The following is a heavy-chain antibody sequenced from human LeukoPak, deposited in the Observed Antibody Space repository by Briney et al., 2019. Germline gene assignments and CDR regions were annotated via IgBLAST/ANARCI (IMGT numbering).Heavy chain of an antibody. Sequence: SETLSLTCTVSGGSISSSSYYWGWIRQPPGKGLEWIGSIYYSGSTYYNPSLKSRVTISVDTSKNQFSLKLSSVTAADTAVYYCARDRLSTSSGEGPTFFDFWGQGTLVTVSS. CDR1: GGSISSSSYY. CDR3: ARDRLSTSSGEGPTFFDF. V-gene: IGHV4-39*07. J-gene: IGHJ4*02. D-gene: IGHD6-6*01. CDR2: IYYSGST.